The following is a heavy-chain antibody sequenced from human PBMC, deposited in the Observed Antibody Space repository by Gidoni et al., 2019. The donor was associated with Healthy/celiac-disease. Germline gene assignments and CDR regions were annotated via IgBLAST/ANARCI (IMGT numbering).Heavy chain of an antibody. CDR3: AKDTIGDGYNYFDY. V-gene: IGHV3-9*01. CDR1: GFTFADYA. CDR2: ISWNSGSI. Sequence: EVPLVASGGGLVQPGRSLILSCAASGFTFADYAMHWLRQAPGKGLEWVSGISWNSGSIGYADSVKGRFTISRDNAKNSLYLQMNSLRAEDTALYYCAKDTIGDGYNYFDYWGQGTLVTVSS. D-gene: IGHD5-12*01. J-gene: IGHJ4*02.